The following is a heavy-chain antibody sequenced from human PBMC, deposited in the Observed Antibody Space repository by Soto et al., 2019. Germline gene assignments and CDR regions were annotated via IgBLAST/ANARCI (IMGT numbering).Heavy chain of an antibody. CDR1: GGSFNGYF. CDR2: INHSGTT. CDR3: ARGVPGY. V-gene: IGHV4-34*01. J-gene: IGHJ4*02. Sequence: QVQLQQWGAGLLKPSETLSLTCAVYGGSFNGYFWSWVRQPPGKGLEWIGEINHSGTTNYNPSLKSRVSISVDKSKNQFSLKLSSVTAADTAVYYCARGVPGYWGQGTLVTVSS.